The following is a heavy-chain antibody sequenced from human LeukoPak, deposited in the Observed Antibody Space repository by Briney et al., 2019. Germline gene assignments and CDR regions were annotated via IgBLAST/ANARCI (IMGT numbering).Heavy chain of an antibody. V-gene: IGHV4-59*11. D-gene: IGHD6-6*01. J-gene: IGHJ3*02. CDR2: CHYMGNT. Sequence: SETLPLICAISGRSIYRHYWIWMGQPPGKGRQWIGYCHYMGNTNYNPSLKSRATTSVDMSKNQFSLTLNAVTAADTGVYYCARSASSTSRSAFDIWGQGTRVTASS. CDR1: GRSIYRHY. CDR3: ARSASSTSRSAFDI.